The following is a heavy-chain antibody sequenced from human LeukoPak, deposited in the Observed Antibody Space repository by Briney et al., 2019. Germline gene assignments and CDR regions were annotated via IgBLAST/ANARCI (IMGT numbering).Heavy chain of an antibody. J-gene: IGHJ4*02. Sequence: SVKVSCKASGGTLSSYAISWVRQAPGQGVEWMGGIIPIFGTANYAQKFQGRVTITADECTSTAYMELSSLRSQDTAVYYCARNELEHPFDYWGQGTLVTVSS. V-gene: IGHV1-69*13. CDR2: IIPIFGTA. CDR1: GGTLSSYA. D-gene: IGHD1/OR15-1a*01. CDR3: ARNELEHPFDY.